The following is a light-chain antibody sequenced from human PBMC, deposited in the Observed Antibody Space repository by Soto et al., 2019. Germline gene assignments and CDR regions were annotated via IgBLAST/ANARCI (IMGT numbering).Light chain of an antibody. CDR3: QQRNDWRRGT. CDR1: QSVNRH. CDR2: DGA. Sequence: EIVLTQSPATLSLSPGETATLSCRASQSVNRHLAWYQQKPGQAPRLLIYDGATRVTGVPARFSGSGSGTDFNLTISSLEPEDFAVYYCQQRNDWRRGTFGQGTRLETK. V-gene: IGKV3-11*01. J-gene: IGKJ5*01.